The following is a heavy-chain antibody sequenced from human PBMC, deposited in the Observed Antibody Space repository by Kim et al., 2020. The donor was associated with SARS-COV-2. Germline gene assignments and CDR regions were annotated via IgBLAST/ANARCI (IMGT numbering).Heavy chain of an antibody. CDR3: AKDHSSGWYLGYYYYGMDV. CDR2: ISGDGGST. CDR1: GFTFDDYA. D-gene: IGHD6-19*01. J-gene: IGHJ6*02. Sequence: GGSLRLSCAASGFTFDDYAMHWVRQAPGKGLEWVSLISGDGGSTYYADSVKGRFTISRDNSKNSLYLQMNSLRTEDTALYYCAKDHSSGWYLGYYYYGMDVWGQGTTVTVSS. V-gene: IGHV3-43*02.